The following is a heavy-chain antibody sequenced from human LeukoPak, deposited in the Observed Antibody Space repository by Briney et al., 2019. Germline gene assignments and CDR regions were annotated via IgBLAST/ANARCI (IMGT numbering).Heavy chain of an antibody. J-gene: IGHJ4*02. V-gene: IGHV4-39*01. CDR3: ARLDSSGYYASCYFDY. CDR1: SGSISSSSYY. D-gene: IGHD3-22*01. Sequence: PSQTLSLTCTVSSGSISSSSYYWGWIRQPPGKGLEWIGSIYYSGSTYYRPSLKSRVTISVDTSKNQFSLKLSSVAAADTAVYYCARLDSSGYYASCYFDYWGQGTLVTVSS. CDR2: IYYSGST.